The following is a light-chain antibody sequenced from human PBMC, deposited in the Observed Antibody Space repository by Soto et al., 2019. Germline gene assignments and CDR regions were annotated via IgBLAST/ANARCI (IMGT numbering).Light chain of an antibody. Sequence: DIHMTQSPSSLSAALGDRITITCQASQDISNRLNWYHQKPGKAPNLLIYDASNLAAGVPSRISGSGSGTEFTLTISSLQPDDFATYYRQQYTSYPWTFGQGTKVDI. J-gene: IGKJ1*01. CDR2: DAS. CDR1: QDISNR. CDR3: QQYTSYPWT. V-gene: IGKV1-33*01.